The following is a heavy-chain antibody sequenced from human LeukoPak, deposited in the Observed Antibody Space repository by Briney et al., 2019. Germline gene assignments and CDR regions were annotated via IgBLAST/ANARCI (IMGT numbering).Heavy chain of an antibody. V-gene: IGHV3-21*01. J-gene: IGHJ4*02. Sequence: GGSLRLSCAASGFTFSSYSMNWVRQAPGKGLEWVSSISSSSSYIYYADSVKGRFTISRDNAKNSLYLQMSSLRAEDTAIYYCATVYDILTTFYCNDHWGQGALVTVSS. D-gene: IGHD3-9*01. CDR2: ISSSSSYI. CDR3: ATVYDILTTFYCNDH. CDR1: GFTFSSYS.